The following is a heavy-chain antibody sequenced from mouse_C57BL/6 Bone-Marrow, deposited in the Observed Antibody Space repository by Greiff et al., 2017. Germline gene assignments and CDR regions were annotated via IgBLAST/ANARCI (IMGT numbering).Heavy chain of an antibody. V-gene: IGHV5-17*01. D-gene: IGHD2-2*01. CDR3: ANGYYFDY. CDR2: ISSGSSTI. CDR1: GFTFSDYG. Sequence: VQLKESGGGLVKPGGSLKLSCAASGFTFSDYGMHWVRQAPEKGLEWVAYISSGSSTIYYADTVKGRFTISRYNAKNTLFLQMTSRRSEDTAMYYWANGYYFDYGGQGTTLTVSA. J-gene: IGHJ2*01.